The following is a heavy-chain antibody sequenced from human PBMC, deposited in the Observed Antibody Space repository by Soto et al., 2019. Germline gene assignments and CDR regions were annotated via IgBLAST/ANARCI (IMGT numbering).Heavy chain of an antibody. J-gene: IGHJ4*02. CDR1: GFTFSSYA. V-gene: IGHV3-23*01. CDR3: AKDNRWLVPTYFDY. CDR2: SSGNRRRT. D-gene: IGHD6-19*01. Sequence: EVQLLESGXXXVQHGGSLRLSCAASGFTFSSYARNWVRQAPGKGLERVSVSSGNRRRTDYADSVKGRFTISRDNFKNTLYLQMNSLRVEDTAVYYCAKDNRWLVPTYFDYWGQGTLVTVSS.